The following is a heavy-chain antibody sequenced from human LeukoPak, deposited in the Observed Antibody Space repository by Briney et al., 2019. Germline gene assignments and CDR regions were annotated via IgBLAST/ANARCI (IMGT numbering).Heavy chain of an antibody. Sequence: SETLSLTCTVSGGSISSYYWSWIRQPPGKGLEWIGYIYYSGSTNYNPSLKSRVTISVDTSKNQFSLKLSSVTAADTAVYYCARDPGSGYHRPLDYWGQGTLVTVSS. D-gene: IGHD5-12*01. V-gene: IGHV4-59*12. CDR3: ARDPGSGYHRPLDY. J-gene: IGHJ4*02. CDR2: IYYSGST. CDR1: GGSISSYY.